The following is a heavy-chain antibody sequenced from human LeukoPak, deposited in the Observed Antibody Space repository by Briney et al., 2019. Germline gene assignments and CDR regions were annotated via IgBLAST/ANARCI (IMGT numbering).Heavy chain of an antibody. D-gene: IGHD1-7*01. CDR1: GGTFSGYA. CDR2: IIPIFGTA. CDR3: ARDRGGSWNYDFDH. V-gene: IGHV1-69*05. Sequence: ASVKVSCTASGGTFSGYAISWVRQAPGQGLEWMGGIIPIFGTANYAQKFQGRVTITTDESTSTAYMELSSLRSEDTAVYYCARDRGGSWNYDFDHWGQGTLVTVSS. J-gene: IGHJ4*02.